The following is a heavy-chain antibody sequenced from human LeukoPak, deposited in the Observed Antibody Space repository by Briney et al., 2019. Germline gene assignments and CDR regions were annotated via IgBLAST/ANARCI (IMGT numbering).Heavy chain of an antibody. CDR2: ISAYNGNT. J-gene: IGHJ4*02. CDR3: ARGDIVGTTAPPLIDY. Sequence: GASVKVSCKASGYTFTSYGISWVRQAPGQGLEWMGWISAYNGNTNYAQKLQGRVTMTTDTSTSTVYMELSSLRSEDTAVYYCARGDIVGTTAPPLIDYWGQGTLVTVSS. V-gene: IGHV1-18*01. D-gene: IGHD1-26*01. CDR1: GYTFTSYG.